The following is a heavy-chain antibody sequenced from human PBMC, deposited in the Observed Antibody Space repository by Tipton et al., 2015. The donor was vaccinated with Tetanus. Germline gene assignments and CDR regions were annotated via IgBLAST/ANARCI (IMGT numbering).Heavy chain of an antibody. Sequence: TLSLTCTVSGGSISSSSYYWGWIRQPPGKGLEWIGSIYYSGSTYYNPSLKSRVTISVDTSKNQFSLKLSSVTAADTAVYYCARHECFWSGQRGWFDPWGQGTLVTVSS. D-gene: IGHD3-3*01. J-gene: IGHJ5*02. CDR3: ARHECFWSGQRGWFDP. CDR1: GGSISSSSYY. V-gene: IGHV4-39*01. CDR2: IYYSGST.